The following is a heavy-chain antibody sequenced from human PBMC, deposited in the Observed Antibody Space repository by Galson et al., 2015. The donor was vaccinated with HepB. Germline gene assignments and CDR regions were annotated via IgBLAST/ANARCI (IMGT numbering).Heavy chain of an antibody. J-gene: IGHJ4*02. CDR1: GFIVSTNY. V-gene: IGHV3-66*02. D-gene: IGHD6-19*01. CDR3: ARAPSGLVHGDY. CDR2: VYSGGTT. Sequence: SLRLSCAASGFIVSTNYMSWVRQAPGKGLEGVSVVYSGGTTYYADSVKGRFTIPRDNSKNTLYLQMNSLRPEDTAVYYCARAPSGLVHGDYWGQGTLVTVSS.